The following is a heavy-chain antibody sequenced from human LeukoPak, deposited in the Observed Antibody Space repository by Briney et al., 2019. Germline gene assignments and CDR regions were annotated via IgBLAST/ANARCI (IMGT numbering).Heavy chain of an antibody. CDR3: ARAPIRYQLPTLSIGY. D-gene: IGHD2-2*01. Sequence: GASVKVSCKASGYTFTGYYMHWVRQAPGQGLEWMGWINPNSGGTNYAQKFQGRVTMTRDTSISTAYMELSRLRSDDTAVYYCARAPIRYQLPTLSIGYWGQGTLVTVSS. J-gene: IGHJ4*02. CDR2: INPNSGGT. V-gene: IGHV1-2*02. CDR1: GYTFTGYY.